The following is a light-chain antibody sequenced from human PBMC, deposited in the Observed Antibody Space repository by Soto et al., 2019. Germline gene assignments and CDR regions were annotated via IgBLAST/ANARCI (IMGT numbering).Light chain of an antibody. J-gene: IGKJ5*01. CDR2: AAS. Sequence: IQMTQSPSSLSASVGDRVTITVRASQSIGKHLNWYQQKPGKAPKFLIYAASNLQSGVPSRFSGSGSGTDFTLTVNSLQPEDFATYYCQQGYTSAITFGQGTRLEIK. V-gene: IGKV1-39*01. CDR3: QQGYTSAIT. CDR1: QSIGKH.